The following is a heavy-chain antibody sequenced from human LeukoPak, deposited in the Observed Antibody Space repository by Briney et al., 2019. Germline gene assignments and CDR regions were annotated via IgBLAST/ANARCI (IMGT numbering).Heavy chain of an antibody. V-gene: IGHV4-59*01. Sequence: SETLSLTCTVSGGSISSYYWSWIRQPPGKGLEWIGYIYYSGSTNYNPSLKSRVTISVDTSKSQFSLKLSSVTAADTAVYYCARRVELRPTHNWFDPWGQGTLVTVSS. CDR2: IYYSGST. D-gene: IGHD1-7*01. CDR1: GGSISSYY. CDR3: ARRVELRPTHNWFDP. J-gene: IGHJ5*02.